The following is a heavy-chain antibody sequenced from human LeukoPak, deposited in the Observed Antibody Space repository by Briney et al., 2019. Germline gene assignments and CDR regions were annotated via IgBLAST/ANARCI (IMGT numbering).Heavy chain of an antibody. CDR2: IASETYGGTA. CDR3: TRDQTPYY. V-gene: IGHV3-49*03. J-gene: IGHJ4*02. CDR1: ELTFVDYV. Sequence: PGGSLRSSCPALELTFVDYVLTWFGKAPGKGLEWVGFIASETYGGTAEYAASVKGRFTISRDDSKSIAYLQMNSLKTEDTAVYYCTRDQTPYYWGQGTLVTVSS.